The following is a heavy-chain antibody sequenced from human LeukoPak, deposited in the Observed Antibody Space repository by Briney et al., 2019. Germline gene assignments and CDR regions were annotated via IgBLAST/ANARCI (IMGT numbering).Heavy chain of an antibody. CDR2: IWYDGSKI. D-gene: IGHD3-10*01. J-gene: IGHJ4*02. Sequence: GTSLRLSCAASGFTFSGYAIHWVRQAPGKGLEWVAVIWYDGSKIYYADSVKGRFTISRDNAKNSLYLQMNSLRAEDTAVYYCARDITMVRLDCWGQGTLVTVSS. CDR1: GFTFSGYA. CDR3: ARDITMVRLDC. V-gene: IGHV3-33*01.